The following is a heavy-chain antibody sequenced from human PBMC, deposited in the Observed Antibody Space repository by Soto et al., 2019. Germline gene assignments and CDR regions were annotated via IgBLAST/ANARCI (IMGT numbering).Heavy chain of an antibody. J-gene: IGHJ5*02. V-gene: IGHV2-5*01. CDR2: IYWNDDK. CDR1: GFSPSTSGVG. CDR3: APLMVAVPGLGFLEWLMWLDP. Sequence: QITLKESGPTLVKPTQTLTLTCTFSGFSPSTSGVGVGWIRQPPGKALEWLALIYWNDDKRYSPSLKSRLTITKEHSKNHLDLKMTNMDPVDTATYYCAPLMVAVPGLGFLEWLMWLDPWGQGTLVTVSS. D-gene: IGHD3-3*01.